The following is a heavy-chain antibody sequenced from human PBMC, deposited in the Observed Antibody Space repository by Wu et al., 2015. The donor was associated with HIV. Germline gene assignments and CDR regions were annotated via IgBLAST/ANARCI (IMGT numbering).Heavy chain of an antibody. D-gene: IGHD3-10*01. Sequence: QVQLVQSGAEVKKPGASVKVSCKASGYTFTGYYMHWVRQAPGQGLEWMGWINPNSGGTNYAQKFQGRVTMTRDTSISTAYMELSRLRSDDTAVYYXARDRSLSTSITMVRGXRLLRTTYGIGVWGQGTHGHR. V-gene: IGHV1-2*02. J-gene: IGHJ6*02. CDR3: ARDRSLSTSITMVRGXRLLRTTYGIGV. CDR1: GYTFTGYY. CDR2: INPNSGGT.